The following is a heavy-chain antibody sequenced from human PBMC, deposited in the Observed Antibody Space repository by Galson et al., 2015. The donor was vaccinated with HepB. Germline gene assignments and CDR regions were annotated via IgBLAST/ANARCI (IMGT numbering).Heavy chain of an antibody. D-gene: IGHD5-24*01. CDR1: GGTFSNYA. Sequence: SVKVSCKASGGTFSNYAISWVRQAPGQGLEWLGGITPTFGAADYAQKFQDRVTLTTDKSTSTAYMELSSLRSEDTAVYYCARGKSTVTPGDYYYDMDVWGQGTTVTVSS. V-gene: IGHV1-69*05. CDR3: ARGKSTVTPGDYYYDMDV. CDR2: ITPTFGAA. J-gene: IGHJ6*02.